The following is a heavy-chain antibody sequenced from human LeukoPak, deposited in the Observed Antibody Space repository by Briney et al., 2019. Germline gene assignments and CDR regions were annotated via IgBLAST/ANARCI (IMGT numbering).Heavy chain of an antibody. CDR3: ARGHVLGYCSSTSCRNWFDP. Sequence: GASVKVSCKASGYTFTSYGISWVRQAPGQGLEWMGWISAYNGNTNYAQKLQGRVNMTTDTSTSTAYMELRSLRSDDTAVYYCARGHVLGYCSSTSCRNWFDPWGQGTLVTVSS. D-gene: IGHD2-2*01. J-gene: IGHJ5*02. V-gene: IGHV1-18*01. CDR2: ISAYNGNT. CDR1: GYTFTSYG.